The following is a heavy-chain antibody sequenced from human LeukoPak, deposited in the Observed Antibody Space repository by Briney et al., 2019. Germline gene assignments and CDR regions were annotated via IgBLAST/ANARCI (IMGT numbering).Heavy chain of an antibody. CDR1: GFTFSSYS. V-gene: IGHV3-21*01. J-gene: IGHJ4*02. Sequence: GGSLRLSCAASGFTFSSYSMNWVRQAPGKGLEWVSSISSSSSCIYYADSVKGRFTISRDNAKNSLYLQMNSLRAEDTAVYYCARDWGDVVPYYFDYWGQGTLVTVSS. D-gene: IGHD3-16*01. CDR3: ARDWGDVVPYYFDY. CDR2: ISSSSSCI.